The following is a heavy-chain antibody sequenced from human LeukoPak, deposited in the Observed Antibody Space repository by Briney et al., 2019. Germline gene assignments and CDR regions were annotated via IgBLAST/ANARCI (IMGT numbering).Heavy chain of an antibody. V-gene: IGHV3-21*01. Sequence: PGGSLRLSCAASGFTFSSYSMNWVRQAPGKGLEWVSSISSSSGYIYYADSVKGRFTISRDNAKNSLYLQMNSLRAEDTAVYYCARDRHYGSVSYHPWGQGTLVTVSS. CDR3: ARDRHYGSVSYHP. CDR2: ISSSSGYI. CDR1: GFTFSSYS. J-gene: IGHJ5*02. D-gene: IGHD3-10*01.